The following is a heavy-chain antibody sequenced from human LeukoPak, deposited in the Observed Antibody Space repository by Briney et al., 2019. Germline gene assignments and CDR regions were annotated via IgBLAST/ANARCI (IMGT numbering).Heavy chain of an antibody. Sequence: PGGSLRLSCAASGFTFSSYWMTWVRQAPGKGLEWVANIKRDGSVKSYVDSVKGRFTISRDNANNSLFLQMNSLRPEDTAVYFCARDSNPNDGQVFYDAFDIWGQGTMVTVSS. V-gene: IGHV3-7*01. D-gene: IGHD5/OR15-5a*01. J-gene: IGHJ3*02. CDR1: GFTFSSYW. CDR3: ARDSNPNDGQVFYDAFDI. CDR2: IKRDGSVK.